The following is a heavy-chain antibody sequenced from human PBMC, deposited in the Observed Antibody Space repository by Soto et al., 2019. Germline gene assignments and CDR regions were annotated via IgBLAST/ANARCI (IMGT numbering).Heavy chain of an antibody. V-gene: IGHV4-59*01. D-gene: IGHD3-10*01. CDR3: ARGAGDFSGPDSFDI. Sequence: QVQLQESGPRLVKSSETLSLVCSVSGDSIIRSFWGWIRQSPGKGLEYIGDISDRGVTDYDPSLNSLCTISVDTSKNQFSLQLTSVTAADTAMYYCARGAGDFSGPDSFDIWGQGTMVTVSS. CDR2: ISDRGVT. J-gene: IGHJ3*02. CDR1: GDSIIRSF.